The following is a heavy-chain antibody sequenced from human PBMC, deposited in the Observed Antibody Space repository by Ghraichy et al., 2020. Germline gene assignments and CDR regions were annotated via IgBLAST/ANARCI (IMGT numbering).Heavy chain of an antibody. CDR1: GGSFSDYY. J-gene: IGHJ2*01. CDR2: INHSGST. D-gene: IGHD2-2*01. V-gene: IGHV4-34*01. Sequence: SETLSLTCAVYGGSFSDYYWSWIRQPPGKGLEWIGEINHSGSTNYNPSLKSRVTISVDTSKNQFSLNLGSVTAADTAVYYCARGLVASVWRYLDVWGLGTLVTVSS. CDR3: ARGLVASVWRYLDV.